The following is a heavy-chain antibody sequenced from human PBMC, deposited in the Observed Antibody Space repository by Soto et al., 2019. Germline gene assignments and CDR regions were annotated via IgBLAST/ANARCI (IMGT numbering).Heavy chain of an antibody. D-gene: IGHD2-15*01. CDR2: ISYDGSNE. V-gene: IGHV3-30*18. Sequence: GGSLRLSCAASGFTFRDYAMHWVRQAPGKGLEWVAIISYDGSNEDYADSVKGRFTISRDNSKNLLFLQMNRLRAADTAVYFCAKADISIKVAAPQPFDYWGQGALVTVSS. CDR1: GFTFRDYA. CDR3: AKADISIKVAAPQPFDY. J-gene: IGHJ4*02.